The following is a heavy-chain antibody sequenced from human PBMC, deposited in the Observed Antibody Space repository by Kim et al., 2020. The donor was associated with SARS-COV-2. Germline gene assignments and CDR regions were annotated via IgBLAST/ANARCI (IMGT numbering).Heavy chain of an antibody. D-gene: IGHD4-17*01. CDR3: AKDKWGRDYGVDY. V-gene: IGHV3-23*01. J-gene: IGHJ4*02. Sequence: PASVEGRSTITRNNTKNTLYLQMNSRRAEDTAVYYWAKDKWGRDYGVDYWGQGTLVTVSS.